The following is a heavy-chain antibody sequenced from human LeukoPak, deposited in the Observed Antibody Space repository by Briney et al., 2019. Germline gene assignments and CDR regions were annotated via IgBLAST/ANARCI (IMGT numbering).Heavy chain of an antibody. CDR2: IRTNGAGT. J-gene: IGHJ4*02. Sequence: PGGSLRLSCAASGFTFSSCNMNWVRRAPGQGLEWVSTIRTNGAGTHYADSVRGRFTISRDDSKNTLYLQMDSLRAEDTAVYYCARDDYGDSGPLFDYWGQGALVTVSS. D-gene: IGHD4-17*01. V-gene: IGHV3-23*01. CDR1: GFTFSSCN. CDR3: ARDDYGDSGPLFDY.